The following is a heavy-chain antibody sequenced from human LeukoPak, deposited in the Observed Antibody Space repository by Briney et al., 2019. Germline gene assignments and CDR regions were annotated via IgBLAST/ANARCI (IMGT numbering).Heavy chain of an antibody. J-gene: IGHJ6*03. CDR3: ARGSYVEYGLYYYYYMDV. Sequence: SVKVSCKASGGTFSSYAISWVRQAPGQGLEWMGGIIPIFGTANYAQKFQGRVTITADESTSTAYIELSSLRSEDTAVYYCARGSYVEYGLYYYYYMDVWGKGTTVTVSS. V-gene: IGHV1-69*01. CDR2: IIPIFGTA. D-gene: IGHD2-2*01. CDR1: GGTFSSYA.